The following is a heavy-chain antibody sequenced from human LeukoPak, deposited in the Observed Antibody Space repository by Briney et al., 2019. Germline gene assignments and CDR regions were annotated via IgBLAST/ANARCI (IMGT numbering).Heavy chain of an antibody. V-gene: IGHV1-69*06. D-gene: IGHD6-19*01. CDR2: IIPIFGTA. CDR3: AREPIAVAGYYDYYGMDV. J-gene: IGHJ6*02. Sequence: ASVKVSCKASGGTFSSYAISWVRQAPGQGLEWMGGIIPIFGTANYAQKFQGRVTITADKSTSTAYMELSSLRSEDTAVHYCAREPIAVAGYYDYYGMDVWGQGTTVTVSS. CDR1: GGTFSSYA.